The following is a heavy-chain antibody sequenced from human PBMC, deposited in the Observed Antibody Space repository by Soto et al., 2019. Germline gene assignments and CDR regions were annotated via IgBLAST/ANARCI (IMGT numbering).Heavy chain of an antibody. V-gene: IGHV3-66*01. D-gene: IGHD2-8*01. CDR3: ARGNTKYYMDV. Sequence: GVSLRLSCAAAGFTVRSTYINWVRQAPGKGLEWLSIIYGGGSTHYADSVKGRFTISRDNSESTVLLQMDSLRAEDTAVYYCARGNTKYYMDVWGKGTTVTVSS. CDR2: IYGGGST. J-gene: IGHJ6*03. CDR1: GFTVRSTY.